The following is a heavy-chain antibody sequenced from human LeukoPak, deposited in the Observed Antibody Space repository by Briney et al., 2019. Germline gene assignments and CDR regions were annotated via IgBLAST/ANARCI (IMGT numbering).Heavy chain of an antibody. Sequence: PSETLSLTCTVSGVSISSSNYYWSWIRQPPGRELEWIASINYGGTTYYNPSLKSRVTISVDTSKSQFSLRLSSVTAADTAVYYCARRPGSGRMDNWFDPWGQGTLVTVSS. V-gene: IGHV4-39*01. D-gene: IGHD3-10*01. J-gene: IGHJ5*02. CDR2: INYGGTT. CDR3: ARRPGSGRMDNWFDP. CDR1: GVSISSSNYY.